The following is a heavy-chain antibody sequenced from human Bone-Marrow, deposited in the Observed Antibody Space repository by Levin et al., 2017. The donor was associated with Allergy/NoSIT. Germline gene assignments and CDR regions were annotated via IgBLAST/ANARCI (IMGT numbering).Heavy chain of an antibody. Sequence: GESLKISCAASGFTFSSYSMNWVRQAPGKGLEWVSYISSSSSTIYYADSVKGRFTISRDNAKNSLYLQMNSLRDEDTAVYYCARDLNGYKSLYYFDYWGQGTLVTVSS. V-gene: IGHV3-48*02. CDR1: GFTFSSYS. CDR2: ISSSSSTI. CDR3: ARDLNGYKSLYYFDY. D-gene: IGHD5-24*01. J-gene: IGHJ4*02.